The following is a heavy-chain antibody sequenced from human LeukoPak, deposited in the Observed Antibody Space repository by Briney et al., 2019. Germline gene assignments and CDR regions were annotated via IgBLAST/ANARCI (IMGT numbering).Heavy chain of an antibody. J-gene: IGHJ4*02. CDR3: ARGLTAARFNY. V-gene: IGHV4-34*01. D-gene: IGHD2-2*01. CDR2: INHSGST. CDR1: GGSFSGYY. Sequence: SETLSLTCAVYGGSFSGYYWSWIRQPPGKGLEWIGEINHSGSTNYNPSLKSRVTISVDTSKNQFSLKLSSVTVADTAVYYCARGLTAARFNYWGQGTLVTVSS.